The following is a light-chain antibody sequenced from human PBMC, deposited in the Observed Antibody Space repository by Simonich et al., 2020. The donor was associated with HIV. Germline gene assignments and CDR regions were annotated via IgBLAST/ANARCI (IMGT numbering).Light chain of an antibody. Sequence: DIQMTQSPSTLSGSVGDRVTITCRASQSISSWLAWYQQKPGKAPKLLIYKTSTLESGVPSRFSGSGSGTEFTLTISSLQPDDFATYYCQHYNNYLYTFGQGTKLEI. J-gene: IGKJ2*01. V-gene: IGKV1-5*03. CDR2: KTS. CDR1: QSISSW. CDR3: QHYNNYLYT.